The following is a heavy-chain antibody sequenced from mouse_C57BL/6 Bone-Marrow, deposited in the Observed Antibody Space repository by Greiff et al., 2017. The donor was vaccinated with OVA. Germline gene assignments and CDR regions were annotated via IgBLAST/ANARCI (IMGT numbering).Heavy chain of an antibody. Sequence: LQQSGEGLVKPGGSLKLSCAASGFTFSSYAMSWVRQTPEKRLEWVAYISSGGDYIYYADTVKGRFTISRDNARNTLYLQMSSLKSEDTAMYYCTRGDTTVVATDYWGQGTTLTVSS. V-gene: IGHV5-9-1*02. CDR1: GFTFSSYA. D-gene: IGHD1-1*01. J-gene: IGHJ2*01. CDR2: ISSGGDYI. CDR3: TRGDTTVVATDY.